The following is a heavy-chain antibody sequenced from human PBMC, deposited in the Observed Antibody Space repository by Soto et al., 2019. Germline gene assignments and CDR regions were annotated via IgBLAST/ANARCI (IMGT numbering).Heavy chain of an antibody. CDR3: ARGPPFAATHLDY. CDR2: ISSSSSYI. V-gene: IGHV3-21*01. CDR1: GFTFSSYS. J-gene: IGHJ4*02. D-gene: IGHD2-15*01. Sequence: GSLRLSCAASGFTFSSYSMNWVRQAPGKGLEWVSSISSSSSYIYYADSVKGRFTISRDNAKNSLYLQMNSLRAEDTAVYYCARGPPFAATHLDYWGQGTQVTVSS.